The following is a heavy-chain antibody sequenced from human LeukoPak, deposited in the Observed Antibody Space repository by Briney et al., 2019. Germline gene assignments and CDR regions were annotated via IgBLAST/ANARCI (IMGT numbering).Heavy chain of an antibody. CDR2: IIPIFGPP. Sequence: SVRVSCKTSGGTFSSYAINWVRQAPGQGLEWMGGIIPIFGPPNYAQRFQGRVTITADESTSTAYLELSSLRSEDTAVYYCARSRGGNFYGTFWDCWGQGTLVTVSS. V-gene: IGHV1-69*13. D-gene: IGHD1-7*01. CDR3: ARSRGGNFYGTFWDC. CDR1: GGTFSSYA. J-gene: IGHJ4*02.